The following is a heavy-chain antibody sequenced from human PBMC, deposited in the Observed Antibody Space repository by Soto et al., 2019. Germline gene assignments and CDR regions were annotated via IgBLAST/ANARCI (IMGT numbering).Heavy chain of an antibody. CDR2: FDPEDGET. CDR3: ATGDPGLRFLEWFN. J-gene: IGHJ4*02. D-gene: IGHD3-3*01. Sequence: QVQLVQSGAEVKQPGASVKVSCKVSGYTLTELSMHWVRQAPGKGLEWMGGFDPEDGETIYAQKFQGRVTMTEDTSTDTAYMELSSLRSEDRAVYYCATGDPGLRFLEWFNWGQGTLVTVSS. V-gene: IGHV1-24*01. CDR1: GYTLTELS.